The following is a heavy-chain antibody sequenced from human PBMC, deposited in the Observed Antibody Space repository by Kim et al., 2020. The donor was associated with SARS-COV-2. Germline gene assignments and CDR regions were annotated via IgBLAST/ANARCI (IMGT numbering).Heavy chain of an antibody. V-gene: IGHV4-39*01. J-gene: IGHJ2*01. CDR1: GGSISSSSYY. D-gene: IGHD3-9*01. CDR2: IYYSGST. CDR3: ARIGRYDILTGREPYWYFDL. Sequence: SETLSLTCTVSGGSISSSSYYWGWIRQPPGKGLEWIGSIYYSGSTYYNPSLKSRVTISVDTSKNQFSLKLSSVTAADTAVYYCARIGRYDILTGREPYWYFDLWGRGTLVTVSS.